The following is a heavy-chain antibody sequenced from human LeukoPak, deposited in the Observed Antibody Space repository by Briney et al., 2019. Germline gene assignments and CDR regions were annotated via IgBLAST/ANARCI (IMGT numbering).Heavy chain of an antibody. CDR3: ARDRYGGNSLTDY. CDR1: GFTFSSYG. J-gene: IGHJ4*02. D-gene: IGHD4-23*01. V-gene: IGHV3-33*01. CDR2: IWYDGSNK. Sequence: GGSLRLSCAAPGFTFSSYGMHWVRQAPGKGLEGVAVIWYDGSNKYYADSVKGRFTISRDNSKNTLYLQMNSLRAEDTAVYYCARDRYGGNSLTDYWGQGTLVTVSS.